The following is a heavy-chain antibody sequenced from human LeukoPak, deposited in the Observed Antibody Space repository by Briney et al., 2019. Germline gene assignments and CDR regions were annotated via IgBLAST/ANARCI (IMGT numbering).Heavy chain of an antibody. Sequence: SETLSLTCTVSGGSVSSGSYYWSWIRQPPGKGLEWIGYIYYSGSTNYNPSLKSRVTISVDTSKNQFSLKLSSVTAADTAVYHCAREVVYCTNGVCYALYAFDIWGQGTMVTVSS. CDR2: IYYSGST. J-gene: IGHJ3*02. CDR3: AREVVYCTNGVCYALYAFDI. V-gene: IGHV4-61*01. CDR1: GGSVSSGSYY. D-gene: IGHD2-8*01.